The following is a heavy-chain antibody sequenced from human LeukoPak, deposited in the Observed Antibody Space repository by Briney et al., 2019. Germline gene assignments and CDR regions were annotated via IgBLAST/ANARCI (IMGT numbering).Heavy chain of an antibody. J-gene: IGHJ4*02. CDR1: GFTFSSYG. D-gene: IGHD3-10*01. CDR3: AKDWAEYYYGSGSYYNPPEFDY. CDR2: ISYDGSNK. Sequence: QSGGSLRLSCAASGFTFSSYGMHWVRQAPGKGLEWVAVISYDGSNKYYADSVKGRFTISRDNSKNTLYLQMNSLRAEDTAVYYCAKDWAEYYYGSGSYYNPPEFDYWGQGTLVTVSS. V-gene: IGHV3-30*18.